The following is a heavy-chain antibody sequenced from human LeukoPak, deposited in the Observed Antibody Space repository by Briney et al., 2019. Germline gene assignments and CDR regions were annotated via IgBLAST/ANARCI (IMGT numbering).Heavy chain of an antibody. CDR2: IKQDGSEK. Sequence: GGSLRLSCAASGFTFSSYWMSRVRQAPGRGLEWVANIKQDGSEKYYVDSVKGRFTISRDNAKNSLYLQMNSLRAEDTAVYYCARTGLTLYCGSGSFCDWGQGTLVTVSS. CDR1: GFTFSSYW. CDR3: ARTGLTLYCGSGSFCD. V-gene: IGHV3-7*01. J-gene: IGHJ4*02. D-gene: IGHD3-10*01.